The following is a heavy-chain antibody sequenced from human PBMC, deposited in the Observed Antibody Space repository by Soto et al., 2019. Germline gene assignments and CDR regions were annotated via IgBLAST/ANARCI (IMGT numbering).Heavy chain of an antibody. D-gene: IGHD1-1*01. CDR3: ARDRSDDLNSYDAFDI. Sequence: SETLCLTCTVSGRPVSSSSHYWIWNPQPPGQGLEWIAYIYHTGSTSYNPSLKRRVTILVDMSKTQFSLRLVCVTASDTAVYYCARDRSDDLNSYDAFDIWGQGTMVTVSS. CDR2: IYHTGST. J-gene: IGHJ3*02. CDR1: GRPVSSSSHY. V-gene: IGHV4-61*01.